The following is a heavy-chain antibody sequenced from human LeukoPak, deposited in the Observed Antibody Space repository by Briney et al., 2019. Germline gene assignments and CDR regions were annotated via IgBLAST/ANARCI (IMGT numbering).Heavy chain of an antibody. CDR2: VYYSGTT. CDR3: ARGTLYRGWSYYLDF. Sequence: SETLSLTCSVSGDSISLSFYYWGWIRQPPGKALEWVGSVYYSGTTSYNPSLKSRVTISVDMSKNHFSLRLRSVTAADTAMYYCARGTLYRGWSYYLDFWGQGSQVTVSS. CDR1: GDSISLSFYY. D-gene: IGHD6-19*01. J-gene: IGHJ4*02. V-gene: IGHV4-39*07.